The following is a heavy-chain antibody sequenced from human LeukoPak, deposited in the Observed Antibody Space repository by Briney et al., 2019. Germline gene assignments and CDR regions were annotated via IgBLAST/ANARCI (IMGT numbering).Heavy chain of an antibody. J-gene: IGHJ4*02. V-gene: IGHV3-21*01. CDR3: ARDDADGEAPFDY. Sequence: KAGGSLRLSCAASGFTFSSYSMNWVRQAPGKGLEWVSSISSSSSYIYYADSVKGRFTISRDNAKNSLYLQMNSLRAEDTAVYYCARDDADGEAPFDYWGQGTLVTVSS. D-gene: IGHD4-17*01. CDR2: ISSSSSYI. CDR1: GFTFSSYS.